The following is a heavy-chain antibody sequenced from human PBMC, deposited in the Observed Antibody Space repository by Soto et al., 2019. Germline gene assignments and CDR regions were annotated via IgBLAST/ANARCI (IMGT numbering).Heavy chain of an antibody. J-gene: IGHJ4*02. V-gene: IGHV4-59*08. CDR2: IYYSGST. CDR3: ARARIAAAGTNFDY. Sequence: PSETLSLTCTVSGGSISSYYWSWIRQPPGKGLEWIGYIYYSGSTNYNPSLKSRVTISVDTSKNQFSLKLSSVTAADTAVYYCARARIAAAGTNFDYWGQGTLVTVSS. D-gene: IGHD6-13*01. CDR1: GGSISSYY.